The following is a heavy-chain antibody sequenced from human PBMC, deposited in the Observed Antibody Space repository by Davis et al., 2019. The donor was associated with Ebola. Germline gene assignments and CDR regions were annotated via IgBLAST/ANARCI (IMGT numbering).Heavy chain of an antibody. CDR1: GFTFSSYA. CDR2: ISYDGSNK. Sequence: GESLKISCAASGFTFSSYAMHWVRQAPGKGLEWVAVISYDGSNKYYADSVKGRFTISRDNSKNTLYLQMNSLRAEDTAVYYCASRRYCPSPICSIAGVFDSWGQGTLVTVSS. J-gene: IGHJ4*02. V-gene: IGHV3-30-3*01. D-gene: IGHD2-2*01. CDR3: ASRRYCPSPICSIAGVFDS.